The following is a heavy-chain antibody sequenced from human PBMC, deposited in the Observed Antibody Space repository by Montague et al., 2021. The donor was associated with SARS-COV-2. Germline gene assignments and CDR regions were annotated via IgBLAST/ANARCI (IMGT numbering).Heavy chain of an antibody. CDR3: ARHHGATLPAVY. J-gene: IGHJ4*02. CDR1: GGSISSFY. V-gene: IGHV4-59*08. Sequence: SETLSLTCTVSGGSISSFYWSWFRQPPGKGLEWIGYISDSGSTNYNPSLTSRVTMSVDTSKNQFSLKVNSVTAADTAVYYCARHHGATLPAVYWGQGTLVTVSS. CDR2: ISDSGST. D-gene: IGHD4/OR15-4a*01.